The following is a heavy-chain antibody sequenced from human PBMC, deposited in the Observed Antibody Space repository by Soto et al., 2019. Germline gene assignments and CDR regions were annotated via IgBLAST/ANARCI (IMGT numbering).Heavy chain of an antibody. V-gene: IGHV4-59*01. CDR1: GGSISSYY. J-gene: IGHJ4*02. Sequence: SETLSLTCTVSGGSISSYYWSWIRQPPGKGLEWIGYIYYSGSTNYNPSLKSRVTISVDTSKNQFSLKLSSVTAADTAVYYCARDSDYDSSGFSPYYWGQGTLVTVSS. CDR3: ARDSDYDSSGFSPYY. CDR2: IYYSGST. D-gene: IGHD3-22*01.